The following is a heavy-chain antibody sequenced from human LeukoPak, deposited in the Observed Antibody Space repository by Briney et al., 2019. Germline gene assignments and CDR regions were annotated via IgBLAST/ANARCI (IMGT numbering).Heavy chain of an antibody. J-gene: IGHJ4*02. CDR2: IYTSGST. V-gene: IGHV4-4*07. CDR3: AGTRITMVRGVTHNDY. Sequence: SETLSLTCTVSGGSISSYYWSWIRQPAGKGLEWIGRIYTSGSTNYNPSLKSRVTMLVDTSKNQFSLKLSFVTAADTAVYYCAGTRITMVRGVTHNDYWGQGTLVTVSS. D-gene: IGHD3-10*01. CDR1: GGSISSYY.